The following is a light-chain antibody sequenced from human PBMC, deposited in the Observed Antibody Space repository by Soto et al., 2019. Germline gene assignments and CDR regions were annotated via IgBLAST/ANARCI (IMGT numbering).Light chain of an antibody. Sequence: QSVLTQPASVSGSPGQSIIISCTGTSSDVGGYNYVSWYQQHPDKAPKLMIYDVSNRPSGVSYRFSGSKSGNTASLTISGLQAEDEADYYCSSYTSTSTVIFGGGTKLTVL. J-gene: IGLJ2*01. CDR3: SSYTSTSTVI. CDR1: SSDVGGYNY. V-gene: IGLV2-14*01. CDR2: DVS.